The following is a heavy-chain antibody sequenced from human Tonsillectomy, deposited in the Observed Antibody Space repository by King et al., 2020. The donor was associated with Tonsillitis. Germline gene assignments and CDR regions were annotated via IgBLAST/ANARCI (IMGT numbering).Heavy chain of an antibody. Sequence: VQLVESGAEVKKPGESLRISCKGSGYSFTTYWISWVRQMPGKGLEWMGRIDPSDSYTNYSPSFQGHVTNSAEKSISTAYLQWSSLKASDTAMYYCARTGYALDAFDIWGQGTMVTVSS. CDR3: ARTGYALDAFDI. CDR1: GYSFTTYW. CDR2: IDPSDSYT. V-gene: IGHV5-10-1*03. D-gene: IGHD5-12*01. J-gene: IGHJ3*02.